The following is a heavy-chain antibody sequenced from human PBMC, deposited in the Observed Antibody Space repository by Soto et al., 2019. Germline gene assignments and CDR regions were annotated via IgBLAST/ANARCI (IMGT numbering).Heavy chain of an antibody. CDR1: GFTVSSNY. CDR2: IYSGGST. CDR3: ARDYYKGPLDY. V-gene: IGHV3-53*01. J-gene: IGHJ4*02. Sequence: GGSLRLSCAASGFTVSSNYMSWVRQAPGKGLEWVSVIYSGGSTYYADSVKGRFTISRDNSKNTLYLQMNSLRAEDTAVYYCARDYYKGPLDYWGQGTLVTVSS. D-gene: IGHD3-10*01.